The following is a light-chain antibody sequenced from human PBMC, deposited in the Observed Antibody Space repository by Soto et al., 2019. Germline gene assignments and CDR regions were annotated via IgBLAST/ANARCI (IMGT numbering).Light chain of an antibody. CDR1: QGISSY. Sequence: ALRMTQSPSSLSASTGDRVTITCRASQGISSYLAWYQQKPGKAPKLLIYAASTLQSGVPSRFSGSGSGTDFTLTISCLQSEDFATYYCQQYYSYPLGFGQGTKVEIK. CDR3: QQYYSYPLG. V-gene: IGKV1-8*01. CDR2: AAS. J-gene: IGKJ1*01.